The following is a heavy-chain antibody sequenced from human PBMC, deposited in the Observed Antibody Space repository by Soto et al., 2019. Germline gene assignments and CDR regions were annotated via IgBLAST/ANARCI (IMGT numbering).Heavy chain of an antibody. CDR3: AADTGDIEVVPATT. Sequence: PGESLKISCKGSGYTFTSYWISWVRQMPGEGLEWMGAIYPGDSDTRYSPSFQGQVTISADKSISTAYMQWSSLRADDTAMYYCAADTGDIEVVPATTWGQGTLVTVSS. CDR2: IYPGDSDT. V-gene: IGHV5-51*01. CDR1: GYTFTSYW. D-gene: IGHD2-15*01. J-gene: IGHJ4*02.